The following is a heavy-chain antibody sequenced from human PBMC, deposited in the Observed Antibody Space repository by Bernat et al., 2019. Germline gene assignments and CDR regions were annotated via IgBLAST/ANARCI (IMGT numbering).Heavy chain of an antibody. CDR2: IWYDASNK. J-gene: IGHJ4*02. D-gene: IGHD4-11*01. CDR1: GFTFSSYG. V-gene: IGHV3-33*01. CDR3: ARDIGGSNYLIGNEDY. Sequence: QVQLVESGGGVVQPGRSLRLSCAASGFTFSSYGMPWVRQAPGKGLEWVAIIWYDASNKYYADSVKGRFTISRDNSKNTLYLQMNSLRAEDTAVYYCARDIGGSNYLIGNEDYWGQETLVTVSS.